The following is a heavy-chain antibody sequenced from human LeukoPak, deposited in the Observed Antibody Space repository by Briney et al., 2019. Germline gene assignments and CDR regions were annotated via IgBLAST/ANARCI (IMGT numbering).Heavy chain of an antibody. CDR3: ARVLPAGNCFDD. D-gene: IGHD4-23*01. V-gene: IGHV3-53*01. CDR1: GLIVTSNY. J-gene: IGHJ4*02. Sequence: GGSLRLSCAASGLIVTSNYMSWVRQAPGKGLEWVSVIYSGGSTYYADSVTGRFTISRDNSKNTLYLQMNSLRAEDTAVYYCARVLPAGNCFDDWGQGILVTVSS. CDR2: IYSGGST.